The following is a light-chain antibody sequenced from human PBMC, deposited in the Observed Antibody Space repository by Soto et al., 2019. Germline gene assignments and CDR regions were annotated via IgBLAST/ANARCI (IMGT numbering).Light chain of an antibody. CDR2: DSS. CDR1: QRGQSY. V-gene: IGKV3-11*01. J-gene: IGKJ5*01. CDR3: QHRSSWPVT. Sequence: EVVLTQSPVTLSFSPGGRANLSCRASQRGQSYLAWYQQKPGQAPRLLIYDSSNRATGVPARFSGSGSGTDFTLTISTLEPEDFAVYYCQHRSSWPVTFGQGTRLEIK.